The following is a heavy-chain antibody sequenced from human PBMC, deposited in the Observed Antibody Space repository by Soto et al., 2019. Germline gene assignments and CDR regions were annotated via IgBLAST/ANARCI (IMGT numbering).Heavy chain of an antibody. D-gene: IGHD3-9*01. J-gene: IGHJ3*02. Sequence: QVQLVESGGGVVQPGRSLRLSCAASGFTFSTYGMHWVRQAPGKGLEWVAVIWKDGSTKYYADSVKGRFTISRDDSKNTLYLQMNSLRAEDTAVYYCARVLRYFDWDYAFDIWGQGTMVTVSS. CDR1: GFTFSTYG. V-gene: IGHV3-33*01. CDR2: IWKDGSTK. CDR3: ARVLRYFDWDYAFDI.